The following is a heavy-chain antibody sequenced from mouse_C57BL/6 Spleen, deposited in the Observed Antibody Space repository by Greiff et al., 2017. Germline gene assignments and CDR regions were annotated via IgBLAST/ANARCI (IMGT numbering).Heavy chain of an antibody. D-gene: IGHD1-1*01. CDR1: GYTFTSYW. J-gene: IGHJ1*03. V-gene: IGHV1-64*01. Sequence: QVQLQQPGAELVKPGASVKLSCKASGYTFTSYWMHWVKQRPGQGLEWIGMIHPNSGSTNYNEKFKSKATLTVDKSSSTAYMQLSSLTSEDSAVYYCASGSSYEWYFDVWGTGTTVTVSS. CDR2: IHPNSGST. CDR3: ASGSSYEWYFDV.